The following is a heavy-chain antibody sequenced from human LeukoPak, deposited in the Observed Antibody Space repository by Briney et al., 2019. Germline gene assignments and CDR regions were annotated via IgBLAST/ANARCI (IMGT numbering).Heavy chain of an antibody. D-gene: IGHD1-20*01. V-gene: IGHV3-21*04. J-gene: IGHJ3*01. CDR1: GFTLSSYS. CDR3: ARAYGKWNDVYFYAFDL. Sequence: GGSLRLSCAASGFTLSSYSMNWVRQAPGKGLGWVSSISRSSSYIYYVDSVKGRFTISRDNAKNSLYLQMNSLRAEDTALYYCARAYGKWNDVYFYAFDLWGQGTMVTVSS. CDR2: ISRSSSYI.